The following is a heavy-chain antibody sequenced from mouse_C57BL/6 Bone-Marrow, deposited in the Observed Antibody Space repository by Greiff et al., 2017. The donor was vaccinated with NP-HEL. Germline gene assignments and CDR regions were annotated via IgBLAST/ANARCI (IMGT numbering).Heavy chain of an antibody. V-gene: IGHV5-4*01. Sequence: EVQVVEPGGGLVKPGGSLKLSCAASGFTFSSYAMSWVRQTPEKRLEWVATISAGGSYTYYPDNVKGRFTISRDTAKNSLYLQMSNLKSEDRAMYYCEREDGYYPLCAYWGQGTLVTVSA. CDR2: ISAGGSYT. CDR3: EREDGYYPLCAY. CDR1: GFTFSSYA. D-gene: IGHD2-3*01. J-gene: IGHJ3*01.